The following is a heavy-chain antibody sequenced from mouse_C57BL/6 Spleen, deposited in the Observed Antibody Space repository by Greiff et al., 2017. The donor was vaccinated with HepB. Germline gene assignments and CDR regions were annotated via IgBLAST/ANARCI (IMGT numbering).Heavy chain of an antibody. CDR2: INPYNGDT. J-gene: IGHJ4*01. D-gene: IGHD2-4*01. CDR3: ARRDSAMITHYYAMDY. Sequence: VQLKQSGPELVKPGDSVKISCKASGYSFTGYFMNWVMQSHGKSLEWIGRINPYNGDTFYNQKFKGKATLTVDKSSSTAYMELRSLTSEDSAVYYCARRDSAMITHYYAMDYWGQGTSVTVSS. CDR1: GYSFTGYF. V-gene: IGHV1-20*01.